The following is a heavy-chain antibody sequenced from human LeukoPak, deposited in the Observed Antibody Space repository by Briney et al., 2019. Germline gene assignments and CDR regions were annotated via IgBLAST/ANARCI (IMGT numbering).Heavy chain of an antibody. CDR3: ARRYYYDSSGYYYYYYGMDV. J-gene: IGHJ6*02. CDR1: GYTFTSYG. D-gene: IGHD3-22*01. CDR2: ISAYNGNT. V-gene: IGHV1-18*01. Sequence: ASVKVSCKASGYTFTSYGISWVRQAPGQGLEWMGWISAYNGNTNYVQKLQGRVTMTTDTSTSTAYMELRSLRSDDAAVHYSARRYYYDSSGYYYYYYGMDVWGQGTTVTVSS.